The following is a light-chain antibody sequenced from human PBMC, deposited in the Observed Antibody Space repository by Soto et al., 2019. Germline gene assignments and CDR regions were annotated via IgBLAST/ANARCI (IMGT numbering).Light chain of an antibody. CDR1: QGISSA. Sequence: AIQLTQSPSSLSASVGDRVTITCRASQGISSALAWYQQKPGKAPKLLIYDASSLESGVPSRFSGSGSGTDFTLPISSLQPEDFATYYCQQFNSYPFFGGGTKVEIK. CDR2: DAS. J-gene: IGKJ4*01. V-gene: IGKV1-13*02. CDR3: QQFNSYPF.